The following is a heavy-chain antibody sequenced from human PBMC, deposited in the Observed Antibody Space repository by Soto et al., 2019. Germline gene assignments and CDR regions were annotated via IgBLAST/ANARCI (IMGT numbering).Heavy chain of an antibody. CDR1: GYTFTSYG. CDR2: ISAYNGNT. CDR3: ASETAVAGSYYFDY. Sequence: GASVKLSCKASGYTFTSYGISWMRQAPGQGLEWMGWISAYNGNTNYARKLQGRVTMTTDTSTSTAYMELRSLRSDDTAVYYCASETAVAGSYYFDYWGQGTLVTVSS. D-gene: IGHD6-19*01. J-gene: IGHJ4*02. V-gene: IGHV1-18*01.